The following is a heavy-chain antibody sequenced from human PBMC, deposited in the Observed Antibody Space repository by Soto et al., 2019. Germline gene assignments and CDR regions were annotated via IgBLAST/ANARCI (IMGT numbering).Heavy chain of an antibody. CDR2: IIPIHNIA. Sequence: QVQLVQSGAEVKKPGSSVKVSCKASGGTFSSYTISWVRQAPGQGLEWMARIIPIHNIANYAQKFQGRVTITADKFTSTAYMELSSLRSEDTAVYYCARDLDSSGSVDYWGQGTLVTVSS. CDR1: GGTFSSYT. V-gene: IGHV1-69*08. CDR3: ARDLDSSGSVDY. J-gene: IGHJ4*02. D-gene: IGHD6-19*01.